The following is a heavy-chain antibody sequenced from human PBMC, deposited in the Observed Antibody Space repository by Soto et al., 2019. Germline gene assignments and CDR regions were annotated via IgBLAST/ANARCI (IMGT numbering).Heavy chain of an antibody. CDR1: GFSLSNIGAG. V-gene: IGHV2-5*02. Sequence: QITVKESSPTLVKPTQTLTLTCTFSGFSLSNIGAGVGWIRQPPGKALEWLALIYWGDDKRYNSSLKTRLTITKDTSKNQVVLTVANMDPADTGTYYCAYIAYANGWQIIVYWGQGTLVTVSS. D-gene: IGHD2-2*01. CDR3: AYIAYANGWQIIVY. CDR2: IYWGDDK. J-gene: IGHJ4*02.